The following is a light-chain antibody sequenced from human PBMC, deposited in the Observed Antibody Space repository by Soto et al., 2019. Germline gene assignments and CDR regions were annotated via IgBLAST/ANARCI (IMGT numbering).Light chain of an antibody. CDR2: KAS. Sequence: DIQMTQSPSTLSASVGDRVTSXXRASQSISSWLAWYQQKPGKAPKLXXYKASSLESEVPSRFSGSGSGTEFTLTISSLQPDDFATYYCQQYNSYSPWTFGQGTKVDIK. CDR1: QSISSW. J-gene: IGKJ1*01. V-gene: IGKV1-5*03. CDR3: QQYNSYSPWT.